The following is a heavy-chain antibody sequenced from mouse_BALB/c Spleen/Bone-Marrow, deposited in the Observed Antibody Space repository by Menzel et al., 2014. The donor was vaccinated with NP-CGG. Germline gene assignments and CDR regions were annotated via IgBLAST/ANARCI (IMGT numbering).Heavy chain of an antibody. CDR1: GFTFSSFG. Sequence: DVQLVESGGGLVQPGGSRKLSCAASGFTFSSFGMHWVRQAPEKGLEWVAYISSGSSTAYYADKVMGRFTISRDNPKNTLFLQMTSLRSEDTAMYYCARSGSSSGYFDYWGQGTTLTVSS. J-gene: IGHJ2*01. CDR2: ISSGSSTA. V-gene: IGHV5-17*02. D-gene: IGHD1-1*01. CDR3: ARSGSSSGYFDY.